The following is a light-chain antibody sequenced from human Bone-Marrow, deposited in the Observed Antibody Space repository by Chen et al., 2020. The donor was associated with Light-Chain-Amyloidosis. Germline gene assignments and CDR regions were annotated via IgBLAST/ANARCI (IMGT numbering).Light chain of an antibody. V-gene: IGLV2-23*02. Sequence: QSALTQPASVSGSPGQSINISCTGTSRDVGSYNLVTWYQQHPGKAPKLMIFDVTKRPSGVSNRFSGSKSGNTASLTISGRQADDEADYYCCSYAGSTTYIVFGGGTKLTVL. J-gene: IGLJ2*01. CDR2: DVT. CDR3: CSYAGSTTYIV. CDR1: SRDVGSYNL.